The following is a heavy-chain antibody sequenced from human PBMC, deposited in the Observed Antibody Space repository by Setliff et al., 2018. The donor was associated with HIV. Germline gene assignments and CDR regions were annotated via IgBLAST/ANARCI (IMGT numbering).Heavy chain of an antibody. V-gene: IGHV3-49*04. Sequence: PGGSLRLSCAASGFTFGDYGLSWVRQAPGKGLEWVGFIRSRAYGGTTEYGASVQGRFTISRDDSKNTLYLQMNSLKTEDTAVYYCTTGTRLVDWGQGALVTVSS. CDR3: TTGTRLVD. D-gene: IGHD2-21*01. J-gene: IGHJ4*02. CDR1: GFTFGDYG. CDR2: IRSRAYGGTT.